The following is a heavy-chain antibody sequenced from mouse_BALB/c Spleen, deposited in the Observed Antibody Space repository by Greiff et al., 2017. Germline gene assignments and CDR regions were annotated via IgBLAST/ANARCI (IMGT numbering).Heavy chain of an antibody. Sequence: EVNVVESGGGLVKPGGSLKLSCAASGFTFSSYAMSWVRQTPEKRLEWVASISSGGSTYYPDSVKGRFTISRDNARNILYLQMSSLRSEDTAMYYCARDWDAWFAYWGQGTLVTVSA. CDR3: ARDWDAWFAY. D-gene: IGHD4-1*01. CDR1: GFTFSSYA. V-gene: IGHV5-6-5*01. J-gene: IGHJ3*01. CDR2: ISSGGST.